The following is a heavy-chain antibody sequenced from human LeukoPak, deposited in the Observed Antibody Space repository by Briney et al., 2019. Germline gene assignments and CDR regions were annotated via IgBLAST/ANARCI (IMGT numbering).Heavy chain of an antibody. Sequence: GASVKVSCKASGGTFSSYAISWVRQAPGQGLEWMGRIIPIFGTANYAQKLQGRVTITADKSTSTAYMELSSLRSEDTAVYYCARDRGYYDFWSGYYFDYWGQGTLVTVSS. CDR1: GGTFSSYA. D-gene: IGHD3-3*01. J-gene: IGHJ4*02. CDR2: IIPIFGTA. V-gene: IGHV1-69*06. CDR3: ARDRGYYDFWSGYYFDY.